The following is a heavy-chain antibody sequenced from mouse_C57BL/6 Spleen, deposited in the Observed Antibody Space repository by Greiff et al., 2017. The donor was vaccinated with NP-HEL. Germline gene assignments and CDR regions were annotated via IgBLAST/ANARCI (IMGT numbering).Heavy chain of an antibody. V-gene: IGHV1-78*01. Sequence: VQLQQSDAELVKPGASVKISCKVSGYTFTDHTIPWMNQSPEQGLAWIGYIYPRDGSTKYTDKFKGKATLTADTSSSTAYMQLNSLTSEDAADYFCARWGYYDYDGGDAMDYWGQGTSVTVAS. D-gene: IGHD2-4*01. CDR1: GYTFTDHT. J-gene: IGHJ4*01. CDR2: IYPRDGST. CDR3: ARWGYYDYDGGDAMDY.